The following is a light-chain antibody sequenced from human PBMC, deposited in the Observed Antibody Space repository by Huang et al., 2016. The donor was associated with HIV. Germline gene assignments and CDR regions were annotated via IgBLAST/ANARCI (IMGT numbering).Light chain of an antibody. J-gene: IGKJ2*01. CDR2: DAS. CDR1: QDISNY. CDR3: QQYDNLYT. V-gene: IGKV1-33*01. Sequence: DIQMTQSPSSLSASVGDRVTITCQASQDISNYLNGYQQKPGKAPKLLIYDASNLETGVPSRFSGSGSGTDFIFTISSLQPEDIATYYCQQYDNLYTFGQGTKLEIK.